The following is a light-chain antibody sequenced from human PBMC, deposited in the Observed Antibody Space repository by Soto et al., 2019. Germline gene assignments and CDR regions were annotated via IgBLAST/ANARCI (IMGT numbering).Light chain of an antibody. CDR1: QSVSSSF. CDR2: GAS. CDR3: QQYGSSPLT. Sequence: EIVLTQSRGTLSLSPGERATLSCRASQSVSSSFLAWYQQKPGQAPRPLIYGASSRATGIPDRLSGSGSGTDFTLTLSRLEPEDVAVYYCQQYGSSPLTFGGGTKVEIK. J-gene: IGKJ4*01. V-gene: IGKV3-20*01.